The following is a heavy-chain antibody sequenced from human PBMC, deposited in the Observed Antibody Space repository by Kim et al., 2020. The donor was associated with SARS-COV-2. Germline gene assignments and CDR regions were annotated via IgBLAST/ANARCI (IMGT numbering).Heavy chain of an antibody. Sequence: ASVKVSCKASGYTFSGYYIHWVRQAPGQGLEWMGWINPNNDGTKYAQKFQGRVTMTRDTSISTAYMELSRLRSDDTAFYFCAREIDYDSGSFDFWGHGTL. CDR1: GYTFSGYY. CDR3: AREIDYDSGSFDF. CDR2: INPNNDGT. V-gene: IGHV1-2*02. D-gene: IGHD5-12*01. J-gene: IGHJ4*01.